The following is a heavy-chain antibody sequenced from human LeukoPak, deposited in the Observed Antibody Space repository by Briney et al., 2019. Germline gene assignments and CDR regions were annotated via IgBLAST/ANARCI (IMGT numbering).Heavy chain of an antibody. J-gene: IGHJ1*01. V-gene: IGHV3-48*01. D-gene: IGHD3-22*01. CDR1: GFTFSSYS. CDR3: AKPDSSGYLAEYFQH. CDR2: ISSSSSTI. Sequence: GGSLRLSCAASGFTFSSYSMNWVRQAPGKGLEWVSYISSSSSTIYYADSVKGRFTISRDNAKNSLYLQMNSLRAEDTAVYYCAKPDSSGYLAEYFQHWGQGTLVTVSS.